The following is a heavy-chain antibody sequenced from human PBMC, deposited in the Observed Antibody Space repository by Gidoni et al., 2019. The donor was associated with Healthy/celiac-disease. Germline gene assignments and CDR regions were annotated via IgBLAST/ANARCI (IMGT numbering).Heavy chain of an antibody. D-gene: IGHD2-15*01. V-gene: IGHV1-69*08. CDR3: AREVVVVAATFMFDP. CDR2: IIPILGIA. Sequence: QVQLVQSGAEVKKPGSSVKVSCKASGGTFSSYTISWVRQAPGQGLEWMGRIIPILGIANYAQKFQGRVTITADKSTSTAYMELSSLRSEDTAVYYCAREVVVVAATFMFDPWGQGTLVTVSS. CDR1: GGTFSSYT. J-gene: IGHJ5*02.